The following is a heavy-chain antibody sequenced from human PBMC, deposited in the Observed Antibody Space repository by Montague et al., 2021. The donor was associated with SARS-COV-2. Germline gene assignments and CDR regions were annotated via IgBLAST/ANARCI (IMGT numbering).Heavy chain of an antibody. D-gene: IGHD3-22*01. J-gene: IGHJ4*02. CDR2: IYISGTT. CDR1: GGSISGGSYY. CDR3: ARGGGSGCQRANHFDY. Sequence: TLSLTCTVSGGSISGGSYYWSWIRQPAGKGLEWIGRIYISGTTNYNPSLKSRVTISVYTSKNQFSLKLSSVTAADTAVYYCARGGGSGCQRANHFDYWGQGTLVTVAS. V-gene: IGHV4-61*02.